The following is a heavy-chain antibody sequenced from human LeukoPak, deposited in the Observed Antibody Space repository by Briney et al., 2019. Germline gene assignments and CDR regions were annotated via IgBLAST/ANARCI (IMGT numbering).Heavy chain of an antibody. J-gene: IGHJ3*02. CDR1: GGTFSSYA. D-gene: IGHD3-10*01. V-gene: IGHV1-69*13. CDR2: IIPIFGTA. CDR3: ARHRTRITMVRGVIGGRWHGAFDI. Sequence: GASVKVSCKASGGTFSSYAISWVRQAPGQGLEWMGGIIPIFGTANYAQKFQGRVTITADESTSTAYMELSSLRSEDTAVYYCARHRTRITMVRGVIGGRWHGAFDIWGQGTMVTVSS.